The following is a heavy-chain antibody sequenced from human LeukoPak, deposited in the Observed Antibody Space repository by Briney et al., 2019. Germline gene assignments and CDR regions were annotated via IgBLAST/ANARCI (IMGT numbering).Heavy chain of an antibody. CDR2: INPNSGGT. D-gene: IGHD5-18*01. CDR3: ARGPPYVDTAMVRAFDI. V-gene: IGHV1-2*02. J-gene: IGHJ3*02. Sequence: ASVKVSCKASGYTFIGYYMHWVRQAPGQGLEWMGWINPNSGGTNFAQKFQGRVTMTRDTSITTAYMELSRLRSDDTAVYYCARGPPYVDTAMVRAFDIWGQGTMVTVSS. CDR1: GYTFIGYY.